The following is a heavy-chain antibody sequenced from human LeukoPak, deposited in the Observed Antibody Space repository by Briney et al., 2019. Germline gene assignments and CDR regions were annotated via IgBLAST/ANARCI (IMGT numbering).Heavy chain of an antibody. V-gene: IGHV3-30*14. Sequence: PGRSLRLSCAASGFTFSSYAMHWVRQAPGKGLEWVAVISYDGSNKYYADSVKGRFTISRDNSKNTLYLQMNSLRAEDTAVYYCARETWSRGWAFDIWGQGTMVTVSS. D-gene: IGHD6-19*01. CDR2: ISYDGSNK. CDR1: GFTFSSYA. CDR3: ARETWSRGWAFDI. J-gene: IGHJ3*02.